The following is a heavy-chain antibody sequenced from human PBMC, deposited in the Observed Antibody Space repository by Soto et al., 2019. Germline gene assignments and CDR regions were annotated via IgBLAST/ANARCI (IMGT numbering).Heavy chain of an antibody. CDR2: IYSGGST. CDR1: GFSVSNNY. J-gene: IGHJ4*02. Sequence: EVQLVESGGGLIQPGGSLKLSCAASGFSVSNNYMTWVRQAPGKGLEWVSVIYSGGSTYYADAVKGRFTIFRDRSKNTLYLQMNSLRAEDTAVYYCARDHSAGWPFDYWGQGTLVTVSS. D-gene: IGHD6-19*01. CDR3: ARDHSAGWPFDY. V-gene: IGHV3-53*01.